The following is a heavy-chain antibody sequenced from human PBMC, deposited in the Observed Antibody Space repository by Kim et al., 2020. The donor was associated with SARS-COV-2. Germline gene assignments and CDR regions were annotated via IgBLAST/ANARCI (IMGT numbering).Heavy chain of an antibody. D-gene: IGHD3-10*01. J-gene: IGHJ5*02. V-gene: IGHV3-23*01. Sequence: YYADSVKGRFTISRDSSKNTLYLQMNSLRAEDTAVYYCAKFLMDSGSYVSWGQGTLVNVSS. CDR3: AKFLMDSGSYVS.